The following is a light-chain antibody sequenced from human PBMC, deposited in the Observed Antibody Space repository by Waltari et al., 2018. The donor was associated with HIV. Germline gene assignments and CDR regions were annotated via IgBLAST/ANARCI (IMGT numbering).Light chain of an antibody. CDR1: QDIGNY. J-gene: IGKJ3*01. Sequence: DVQMTQSPSSLSASVGDRVSISCRASQDIGNYVAWFQQKPGKVPKLLIYAASTLQSGVPSRFSGSGSGTDFILTISSLQPDDVATYYCQRYNSATFTFGPGVKVDI. CDR2: AAS. CDR3: QRYNSATFT. V-gene: IGKV1-27*01.